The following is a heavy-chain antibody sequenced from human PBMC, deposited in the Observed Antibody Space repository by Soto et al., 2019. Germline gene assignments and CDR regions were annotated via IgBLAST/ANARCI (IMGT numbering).Heavy chain of an antibody. J-gene: IGHJ4*02. CDR1: GFIFSNFW. CDR2: IKEDGSEK. Sequence: GGSLRLSCAASGFIFSNFWMSWVRQAPGKGLEWVANIKEDGSEKYHVDSVKGRFTISRDNVKNLMYLQMDSLRAEDTAVYKCVRGGSHSFDYCGQGNLVTVSS. D-gene: IGHD1-26*01. V-gene: IGHV3-7*05. CDR3: VRGGSHSFDY.